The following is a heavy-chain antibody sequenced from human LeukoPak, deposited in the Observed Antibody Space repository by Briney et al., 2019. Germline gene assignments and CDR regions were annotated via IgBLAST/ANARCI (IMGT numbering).Heavy chain of an antibody. D-gene: IGHD2-15*01. CDR1: ALTFSRYA. V-gene: IGHV3-23*01. Sequence: GGSLRLSCEAPALTFSRYAMSWIRQAPGTGLEWVSTLSGSGTDTYYADSVKGRFTTSRDNSKDTVYLQMDNLRVDDTAVYYCAKHLGSHSFLFYYMDVWGKGTSVIVSS. CDR2: LSGSGTDT. J-gene: IGHJ6*03. CDR3: AKHLGSHSFLFYYMDV.